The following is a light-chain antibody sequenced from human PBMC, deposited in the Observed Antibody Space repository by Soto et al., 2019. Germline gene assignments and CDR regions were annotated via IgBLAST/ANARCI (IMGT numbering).Light chain of an antibody. CDR2: NNN. CDR1: SSNIGTNA. J-gene: IGLJ1*01. Sequence: QSVLTQPPSASGTPGQRVTISCSGGSSNIGTNAVNWYQQLPGTAPKLLIYNNNQRPSGVPDRFSGSKSGTSAFLAISGLQSEDEADYYCAAWDESLTGYVFGTGTKVTVL. CDR3: AAWDESLTGYV. V-gene: IGLV1-44*01.